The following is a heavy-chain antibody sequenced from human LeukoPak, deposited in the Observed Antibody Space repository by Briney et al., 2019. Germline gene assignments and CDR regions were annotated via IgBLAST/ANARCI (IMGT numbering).Heavy chain of an antibody. CDR2: ISSSSSYI. D-gene: IGHD3-22*01. V-gene: IGHV3-21*01. J-gene: IGHJ1*01. Sequence: GGSLRLSCAASGFTFSSYAMSWVRQAPGKGLEWVSSISSSSSYIYYADSVKGRFTISRDNAKNSLYLQMNSLRADDTAVYYCARDRLHYDSSGYEYFQHWGQGTLVTVSS. CDR1: GFTFSSYA. CDR3: ARDRLHYDSSGYEYFQH.